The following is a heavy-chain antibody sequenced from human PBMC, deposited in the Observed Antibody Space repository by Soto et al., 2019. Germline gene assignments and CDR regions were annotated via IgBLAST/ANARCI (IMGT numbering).Heavy chain of an antibody. CDR1: GFTFSSYG. V-gene: IGHV3-33*01. CDR3: ARAGGYSSGWYMFVDY. J-gene: IGHJ4*02. D-gene: IGHD6-19*01. Sequence: QVQLVESGGGVVQPGRSLRLSCAASGFTFSSYGMHWVRQAPGKGLEWVAVIWYDGSNKYYADSVKGRFTISRDNSKNTLYLQMNSLRAEDTAVYYCARAGGYSSGWYMFVDYWGQGTLVTVSS. CDR2: IWYDGSNK.